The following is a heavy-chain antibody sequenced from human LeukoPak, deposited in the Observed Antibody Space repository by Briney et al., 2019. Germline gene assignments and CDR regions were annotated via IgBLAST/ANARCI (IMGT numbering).Heavy chain of an antibody. Sequence: PGGSLRLSCAASGFTFSSYAMHWVRQAPGKGLEWVAVISYDGSNKYYADSVKGRSTISRDNSKNTLYLQMNSLRAEDTAVYYCARTEGIAAASRGFYYWGQGTLVTVSS. CDR3: ARTEGIAAASRGFYY. D-gene: IGHD6-13*01. CDR2: ISYDGSNK. J-gene: IGHJ4*02. V-gene: IGHV3-30*04. CDR1: GFTFSSYA.